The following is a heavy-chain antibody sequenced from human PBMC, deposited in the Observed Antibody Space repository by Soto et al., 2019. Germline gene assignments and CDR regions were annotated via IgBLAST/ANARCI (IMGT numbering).Heavy chain of an antibody. CDR3: ARASSVITIFGVVIPRDYYYYMDV. D-gene: IGHD3-3*01. Sequence: ASVKVSCKASGYTFTSYDINWVRQATGQGLEWMGWMNPNSGNTGYAQKFQGRVTMTRNTSISTAYMELSSLRSEDTAVYYCARASSVITIFGVVIPRDYYYYMDVWGKGTTVTVSS. V-gene: IGHV1-8*01. CDR2: MNPNSGNT. CDR1: GYTFTSYD. J-gene: IGHJ6*03.